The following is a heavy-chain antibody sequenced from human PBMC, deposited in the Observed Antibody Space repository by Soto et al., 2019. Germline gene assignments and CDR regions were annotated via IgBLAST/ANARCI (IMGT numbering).Heavy chain of an antibody. CDR2: IIPKFGTT. D-gene: IGHD6-19*01. Sequence: QVQLVQSGAEVKKPGSSVKVSCKVSGGTFSTYPINWVRQAPGQGLEFMGGIIPKFGTTNYAQKLRGTVTITADESTSTAYMELNHLRSEDTAVYYCASGASNSTGWYIWFDPWGQGTLVTVAS. J-gene: IGHJ5*02. V-gene: IGHV1-69*01. CDR3: ASGASNSTGWYIWFDP. CDR1: GGTFSTYP.